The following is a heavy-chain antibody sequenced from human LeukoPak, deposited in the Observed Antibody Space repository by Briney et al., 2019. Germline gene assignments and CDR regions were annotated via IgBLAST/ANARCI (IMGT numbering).Heavy chain of an antibody. CDR3: AKDRFGSNWYYFDY. D-gene: IGHD6-13*01. V-gene: IGHV3-9*01. J-gene: IGHJ4*02. Sequence: PGGSLRLSCAASGFTFSSYAMSWVRQAPGKGLEWVSGISWNSGRIGYADSVKGRFTISRDNAKNSLYLQMDSLRAEDTALYYCAKDRFGSNWYYFDYWGQGTLVTVSS. CDR2: ISWNSGRI. CDR1: GFTFSSYA.